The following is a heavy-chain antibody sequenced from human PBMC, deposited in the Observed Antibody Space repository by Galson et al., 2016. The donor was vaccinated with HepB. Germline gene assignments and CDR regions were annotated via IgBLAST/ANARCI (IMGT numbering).Heavy chain of an antibody. CDR3: ARGRRRYFDWFVF. CDR1: GFTFSSYA. Sequence: SLRLSCAASGFTFSSYAMHWVRQAPGKGLEWVAVISYDGSNKYYADSVKGRFTISRDNSKNTLYLQMNSLRAEDTAVYYCARGRRRYFDWFVFWGQGTLVTVPS. CDR2: ISYDGSNK. D-gene: IGHD3-9*01. V-gene: IGHV3-30-3*01. J-gene: IGHJ4*02.